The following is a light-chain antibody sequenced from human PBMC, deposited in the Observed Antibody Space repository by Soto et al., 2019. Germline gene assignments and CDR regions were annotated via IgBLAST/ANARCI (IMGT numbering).Light chain of an antibody. Sequence: EIVMTQSPATLSVSPGERLTLSCRASQSISTNLAWYQQKPGQAPNLLIYGASTRATAIPARFSGSGSGTDFTLTISSLQSEDFAVYYCQQYNDWHPLTFGGGTKVEIK. CDR2: GAS. V-gene: IGKV3-15*01. CDR1: QSISTN. CDR3: QQYNDWHPLT. J-gene: IGKJ4*01.